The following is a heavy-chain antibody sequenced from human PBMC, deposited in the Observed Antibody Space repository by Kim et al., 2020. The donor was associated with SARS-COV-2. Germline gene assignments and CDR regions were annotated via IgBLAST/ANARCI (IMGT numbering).Heavy chain of an antibody. CDR1: VGSISSVGYY. J-gene: IGHJ4*02. CDR3: ARGQGLITMIVVVVGAFDY. D-gene: IGHD3-22*01. Sequence: SETLSLTCTVSVGSISSVGYYWSWIRQHPGKGLEGIGYIYYSGSTYYNPSLKSRVTISVDTSKNQFSLKLSSVTAADTAVYYCARGQGLITMIVVVVGAFDYWGQGTLVTVSS. CDR2: IYYSGST. V-gene: IGHV4-31*03.